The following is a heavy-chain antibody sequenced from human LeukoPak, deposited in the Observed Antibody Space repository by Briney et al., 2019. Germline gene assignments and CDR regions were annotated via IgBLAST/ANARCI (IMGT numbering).Heavy chain of an antibody. CDR3: AKDSGYYDSSGWRADAFDI. CDR2: IRYDGSNK. D-gene: IGHD3-22*01. Sequence: GGSLRLSCAASGFTFSSYGMHWVRQAPGKGLEWVAFIRYDGSNKYYADSVKGRFTISRDNSKNTLYLQMNSLRAEDTAVYYCAKDSGYYDSSGWRADAFDIWGRGTMVTVSS. V-gene: IGHV3-30*02. CDR1: GFTFSSYG. J-gene: IGHJ3*02.